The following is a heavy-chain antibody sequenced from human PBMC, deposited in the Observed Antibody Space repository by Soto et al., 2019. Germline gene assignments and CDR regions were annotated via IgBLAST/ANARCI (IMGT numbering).Heavy chain of an antibody. CDR2: IIPVFGKA. J-gene: IGHJ5*02. D-gene: IGHD4-17*01. Sequence: ASVKVSCKASGYTFTSYGISRVRQAPGQGLEWMGWIIPVFGKAKYAQKFQGRVQFTADESTSTAYMEVNSLTSEDTAVYYCARGSPTTVTTWFDPWGQGSLVTVSS. CDR1: GYTFTSYG. V-gene: IGHV1-69*13. CDR3: ARGSPTTVTTWFDP.